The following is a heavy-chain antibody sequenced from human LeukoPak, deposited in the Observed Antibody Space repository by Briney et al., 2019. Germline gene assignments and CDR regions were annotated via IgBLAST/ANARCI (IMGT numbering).Heavy chain of an antibody. V-gene: IGHV3-23*01. D-gene: IGHD6-13*01. Sequence: GGSLRLYCAASGFTFANYAMSWVRQGPGKGLEWVSTLSGSGGSTYYADSVKGRFTISRDNSKNTLFLQMNSLRADDTAVYFCAKDQKSIAATGYDYWGQGTLVTVSS. CDR1: GFTFANYA. J-gene: IGHJ4*02. CDR2: LSGSGGST. CDR3: AKDQKSIAATGYDY.